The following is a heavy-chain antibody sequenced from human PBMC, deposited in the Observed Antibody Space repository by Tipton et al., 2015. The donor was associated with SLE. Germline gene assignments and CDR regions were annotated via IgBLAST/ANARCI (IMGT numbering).Heavy chain of an antibody. J-gene: IGHJ6*03. CDR1: GFTFSSYE. Sequence: SLRLSCAASGFTFSSYEMNWVRQAPGKGLEWVSYISSSASTIYYADSVKGRFTISRDNAKNSLYLQMNSLRAEDTAVYYCARGGGGHRDYYYYMDVWGKGTTVTVSS. D-gene: IGHD3-16*01. CDR3: ARGGGGHRDYYYYMDV. CDR2: ISSSASTI. V-gene: IGHV3-48*03.